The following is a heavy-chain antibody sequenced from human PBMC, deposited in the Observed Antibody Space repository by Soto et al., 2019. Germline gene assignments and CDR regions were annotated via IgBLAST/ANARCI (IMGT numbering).Heavy chain of an antibody. V-gene: IGHV3-23*01. J-gene: IGHJ4*02. CDR2: ISGSGGST. CDR3: AKDRAEWGSYDY. Sequence: EVQMLESGGGLVQPGESLRLSCAASGFTFSSYAMSWVRQAPGKRLKWVSTISGSGGSTYYAESVKGRFTISRDNSKNTLYLQMNSLRAEDTAVYYCAKDRAEWGSYDYWGQGILVTVSS. CDR1: GFTFSSYA. D-gene: IGHD7-27*01.